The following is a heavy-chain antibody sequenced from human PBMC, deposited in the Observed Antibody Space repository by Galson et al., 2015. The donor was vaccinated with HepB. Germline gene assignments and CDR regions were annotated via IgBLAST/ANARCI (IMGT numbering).Heavy chain of an antibody. CDR3: ARGLTVGATNRDDAFDM. D-gene: IGHD1-26*01. V-gene: IGHV3-48*03. CDR2: ISSSGSTI. CDR1: GFTFSSYE. J-gene: IGHJ3*02. Sequence: SLRLSCAASGFTFSSYEMNWVRQAPGKGLEWVSYISSSGSTIYYADSVKGRFTISRDNAKKSLYLQMNSLRAEDTAVYYCARGLTVGATNRDDAFDMWGQGTMVTVSS.